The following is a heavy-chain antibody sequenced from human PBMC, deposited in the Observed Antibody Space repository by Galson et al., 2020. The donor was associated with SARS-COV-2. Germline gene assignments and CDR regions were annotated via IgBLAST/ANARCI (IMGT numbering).Heavy chain of an antibody. CDR2: ISSSGSTI. Sequence: GGSLRLSCAASGFTFSDYYMSWIRQAPGKGLEWVSYISSSGSTIYYADSVKGRFTISRDNAKNSLYLQMNSLRAEDTAVYYCARVDSSSWSHKAYYFDYWGQGTLVTVSS. CDR3: ARVDSSSWSHKAYYFDY. D-gene: IGHD6-13*01. CDR1: GFTFSDYY. J-gene: IGHJ4*02. V-gene: IGHV3-11*01.